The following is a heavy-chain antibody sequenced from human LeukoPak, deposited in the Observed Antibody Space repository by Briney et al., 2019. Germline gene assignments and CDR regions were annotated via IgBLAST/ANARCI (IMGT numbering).Heavy chain of an antibody. CDR1: GFNSKNYA. CDR2: VNGSGVIT. CDR3: AKDSSQGGDYFDY. Sequence: PGGSLRLSCAAPGFNSKNYAMTRARHAPRKGLEWGSAVNGSGVITYYSDSVKGRFTISRDNSKNTLYLQMNSLRAADTAIYYCAKDSSQGGDYFDYWGQGTLVTVSS. V-gene: IGHV3-23*01. J-gene: IGHJ4*02. D-gene: IGHD3-16*01.